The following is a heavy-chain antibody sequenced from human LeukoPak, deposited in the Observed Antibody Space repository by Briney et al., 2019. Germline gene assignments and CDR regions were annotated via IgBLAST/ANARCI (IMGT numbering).Heavy chain of an antibody. V-gene: IGHV4-34*01. D-gene: IGHD3-22*01. CDR3: ARGDYYDSSGYYFNAFDI. J-gene: IGHJ3*02. CDR1: GGSFSGYY. CDR2: INHSGST. Sequence: SSETLSLTCAVYGGSFSGYYWSWIRQPPGKGPEWIGEINHSGSTNYNPSLKSRVTISVDTSKSQFSLKLSSVTAADTAVYYCARGDYYDSSGYYFNAFDIWGQGTMVTVSS.